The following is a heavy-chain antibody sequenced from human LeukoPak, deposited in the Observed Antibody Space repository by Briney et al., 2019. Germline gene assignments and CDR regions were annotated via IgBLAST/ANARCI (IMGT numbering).Heavy chain of an antibody. D-gene: IGHD3-10*01. CDR1: GYTFTSYG. V-gene: IGHV1-18*01. CDR2: ISAYNGNT. Sequence: ASVNVSCKASGYTFTSYGISWVRQAPGQGLEGMGWISAYNGNTNYAQKLQGRVTMTTDTSTSTASMELRSLRSDDTAVYYCARGTMVRGVTYYYYYGMDVWGQGTTVTVSS. J-gene: IGHJ6*02. CDR3: ARGTMVRGVTYYYYYGMDV.